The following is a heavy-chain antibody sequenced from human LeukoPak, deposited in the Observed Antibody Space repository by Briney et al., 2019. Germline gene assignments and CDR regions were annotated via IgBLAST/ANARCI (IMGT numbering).Heavy chain of an antibody. J-gene: IGHJ4*02. D-gene: IGHD3-10*01. CDR2: YPGDSDT. CDR3: ARQITMVRGVINYFDY. CDR1: GFNFTCLW. Sequence: GEALKTSRKGPGFNFTCLWVGWGRQFPRKGTGVGGHYYPGDSDTRYSPSFQGQVTISADKSISTAYLQWSSLKASDTAMYYCARQITMVRGVINYFDYWGQGTLVTVSS. V-gene: IGHV5-51*01.